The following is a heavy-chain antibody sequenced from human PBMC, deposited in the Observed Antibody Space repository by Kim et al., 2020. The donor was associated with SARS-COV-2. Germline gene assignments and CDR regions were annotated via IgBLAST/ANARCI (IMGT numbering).Heavy chain of an antibody. J-gene: IGHJ6*02. CDR3: ARDIVVVVAGYGMDV. Sequence: QTFQGRVTITADKSTNTAYMELSSLRSEDTAVYYCARDIVVVVAGYGMDVWGQGTTVTVSS. D-gene: IGHD2-15*01. V-gene: IGHV1-69*04.